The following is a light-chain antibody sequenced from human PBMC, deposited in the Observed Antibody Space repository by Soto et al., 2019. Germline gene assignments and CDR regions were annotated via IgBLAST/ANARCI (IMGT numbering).Light chain of an antibody. Sequence: EIVMTQSPVTLSVSPGGRATLSCRASQSISDTLAWYQQKPGQAPRLLIHGASTRAPGFPARFSGSGSGTDFTLTISSLQSEDFAVYYCQQYNNWPWMLGQGTKVDIK. CDR2: GAS. V-gene: IGKV3-15*01. J-gene: IGKJ1*01. CDR1: QSISDT. CDR3: QQYNNWPWM.